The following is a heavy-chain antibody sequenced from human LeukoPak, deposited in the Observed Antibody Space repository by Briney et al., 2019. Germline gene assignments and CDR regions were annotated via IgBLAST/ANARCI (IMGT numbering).Heavy chain of an antibody. CDR1: GYTFTSYY. J-gene: IGHJ3*02. CDR3: ARGGRIRIFGEVIRTVKDDAFDI. CDR2: INPSGGST. V-gene: IGHV1-46*01. Sequence: GASVKVSCKASGYTFTSYYMHWVRQAPGQGLEWMGIINPSGGSTSYAQKFQGRVTITADESTSTAYMELSSLRSEDMAVYYCARGGRIRIFGEVIRTVKDDAFDIWGQGTMVTVSS. D-gene: IGHD3-3*01.